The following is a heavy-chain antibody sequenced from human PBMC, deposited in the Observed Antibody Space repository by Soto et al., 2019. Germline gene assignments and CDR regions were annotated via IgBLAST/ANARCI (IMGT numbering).Heavy chain of an antibody. J-gene: IGHJ3*02. CDR1: GFTFSSYG. CDR2: IWYDGSNK. V-gene: IGHV3-33*01. CDR3: ARDRGYGGNPVDAFDI. Sequence: GSLRLSCAASGFTFSSYGMHWVRQAPGKGLEWVAVIWYDGSNKYYADSVKGRFTISRDNSKNTLYLQMNSLRAEDTAVYYCARDRGYGGNPVDAFDIWGQGTMVTVSS. D-gene: IGHD2-15*01.